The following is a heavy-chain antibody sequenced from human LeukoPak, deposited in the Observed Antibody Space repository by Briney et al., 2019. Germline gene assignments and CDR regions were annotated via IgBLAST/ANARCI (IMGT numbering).Heavy chain of an antibody. D-gene: IGHD3-10*01. V-gene: IGHV3-30*04. J-gene: IGHJ4*02. CDR1: GFTFSSYV. CDR2: ISYDGSNE. Sequence: GRSLRLSCAASGFTFSSYVMHWVRQAPGKGLEWVAIISYDGSNEYYADSVKGRFTISRDNSKNTLYLQMNSLRAEDTAVYYCAKDSISYYGSGSYPGHWGQGTLVTVSS. CDR3: AKDSISYYGSGSYPGH.